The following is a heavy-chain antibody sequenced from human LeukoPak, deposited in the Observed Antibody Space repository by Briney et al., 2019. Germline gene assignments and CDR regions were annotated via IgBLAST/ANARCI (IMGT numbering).Heavy chain of an antibody. J-gene: IGHJ6*02. CDR3: ARDRAYDFWSGYLAGYYYYGMDV. CDR2: INPNSGGT. CDR1: GGTFSSYA. D-gene: IGHD3-3*01. Sequence: ASVKVSCKASGGTFSSYAISWVRQAPGQGLEWMGWINPNSGGTNYAQKFQGRVTMTRDTSISTAYMELSRLRSDDTAVYYCARDRAYDFWSGYLAGYYYYGMDVWGQGTTVTVSS. V-gene: IGHV1-2*02.